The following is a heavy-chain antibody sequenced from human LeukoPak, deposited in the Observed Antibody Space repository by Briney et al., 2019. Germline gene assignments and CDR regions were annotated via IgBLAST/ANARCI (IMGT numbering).Heavy chain of an antibody. CDR1: GFSFSSFW. J-gene: IGHJ4*02. CDR3: ARPRLEGATLAADY. Sequence: GGSLRLSCGASGFSFSSFWVTWVRQPPGKGLEWVANINERGTEEHYVDSVKGRFTISRDDAMNSLYLQMDSLTGEDTAVYYCARPRLEGATLAADYWGQGTLVTVSS. D-gene: IGHD1-26*01. V-gene: IGHV3-7*03. CDR2: INERGTEE.